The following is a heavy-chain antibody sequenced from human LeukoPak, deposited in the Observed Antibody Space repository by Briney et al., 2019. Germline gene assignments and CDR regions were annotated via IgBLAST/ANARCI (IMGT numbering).Heavy chain of an antibody. CDR3: VKSAGVATIYFDS. D-gene: IGHD5-12*01. V-gene: IGHV3-23*01. Sequence: PGGSLRLSCTASGFDFRSYAMAWVRQAPGKGLEGVAAIGSDGDRVHEDSVKGRFTISRDNSKSTLYLQMDNLRAEDTAVYFCVKSAGVATIYFDSWGQGALVTVSS. J-gene: IGHJ4*02. CDR1: GFDFRSYA. CDR2: IGSDGDR.